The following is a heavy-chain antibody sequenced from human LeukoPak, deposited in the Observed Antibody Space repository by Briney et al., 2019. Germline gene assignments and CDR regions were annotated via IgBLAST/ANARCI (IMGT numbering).Heavy chain of an antibody. CDR2: IYYSGST. D-gene: IGHD3-10*01. Sequence: PSETLSLTCTVSGGSISSYYWSWIRQPPGKGLEWIGYIYYSGSTNYNPSLKSRVTISVDTSKNQFSLKLSSVTAADTAVYYCARGRTMVRGVSHYYYYMDVWGKGTTVTVSS. CDR1: GGSISSYY. J-gene: IGHJ6*03. CDR3: ARGRTMVRGVSHYYYYMDV. V-gene: IGHV4-59*12.